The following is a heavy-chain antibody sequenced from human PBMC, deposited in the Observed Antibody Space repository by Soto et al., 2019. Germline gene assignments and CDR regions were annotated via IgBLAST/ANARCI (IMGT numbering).Heavy chain of an antibody. CDR3: ARSVRGGYPYDSYGLDV. Sequence: QVQLQESGPGLVKPSGTLSLTCAVSGGSISSSNWWSWVRQPPGKGLEWIGEIYHSGSTNYNPSLKSRVTISVDKSKKQFSVKLRSVTAAETAVYYCARSVRGGYPYDSYGLDVWGQGTTVTVSS. D-gene: IGHD3-16*02. CDR2: IYHSGST. CDR1: GGSISSSNW. V-gene: IGHV4-4*02. J-gene: IGHJ6*01.